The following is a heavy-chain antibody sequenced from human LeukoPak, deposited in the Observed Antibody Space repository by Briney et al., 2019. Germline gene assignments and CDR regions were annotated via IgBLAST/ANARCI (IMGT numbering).Heavy chain of an antibody. D-gene: IGHD2-2*01. CDR2: ISGSGDNT. CDR1: GFTFSTFA. V-gene: IGHV3-23*01. J-gene: IGHJ4*02. Sequence: GGSLRLSCAASGFTFSTFAMSWVRQAPGKGLEWVSAISGSGDNTYYADSVKGRFTISRDNSQNTVYLQMNSLRAEDTAVYYCAKDQPVVPAAMTDYWGQGTLVTVSS. CDR3: AKDQPVVPAAMTDY.